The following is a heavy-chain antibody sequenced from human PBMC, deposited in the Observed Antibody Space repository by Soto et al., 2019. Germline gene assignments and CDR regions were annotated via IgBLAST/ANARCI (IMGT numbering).Heavy chain of an antibody. J-gene: IGHJ4*02. V-gene: IGHV3-23*01. CDR1: GFMFTKFA. Sequence: GGSLRLSCAASGFMFTKFAMSWVRQAPGKGLEWVSGISDSGGRGFYPDSVKGRFTISRDNSKNTLFLQMSSLRVDDTAIYYCVNGGYADYFDYWGQGTPVTVSS. CDR2: ISDSGGRG. CDR3: VNGGYADYFDY. D-gene: IGHD6-25*01.